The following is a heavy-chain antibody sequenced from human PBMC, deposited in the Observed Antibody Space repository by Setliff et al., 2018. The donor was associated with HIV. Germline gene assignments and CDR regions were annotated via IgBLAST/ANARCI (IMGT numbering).Heavy chain of an antibody. Sequence: GPQVKVSCKASKYTFTDYYMHWVQQAPGKGLEWMGRVDPEDDKTIYAEKFQGRVTMTTATSSDTAYLYLSSLRSEDTAVYYCVTGEGLRFWGQGTLVTVSS. CDR1: KYTFTDYY. CDR2: VDPEDDKT. CDR3: VTGEGLRF. D-gene: IGHD2-15*01. V-gene: IGHV1-69-2*01. J-gene: IGHJ4*02.